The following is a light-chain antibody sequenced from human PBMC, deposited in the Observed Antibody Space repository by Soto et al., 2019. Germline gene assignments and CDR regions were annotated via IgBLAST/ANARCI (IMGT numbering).Light chain of an antibody. J-gene: IGLJ1*01. V-gene: IGLV1-40*01. Sequence: QSVLTQPPSVSEAPGQRVTISCTGSSSNIGAGYEAHWYQQVPGTSHKLLIYENNNRPSGVPDRFSGSKSGTSASLAIAGLQAEDEAEYYCQSYDSSLSGYVFGTGTKLTVL. CDR3: QSYDSSLSGYV. CDR2: ENN. CDR1: SSNIGAGYE.